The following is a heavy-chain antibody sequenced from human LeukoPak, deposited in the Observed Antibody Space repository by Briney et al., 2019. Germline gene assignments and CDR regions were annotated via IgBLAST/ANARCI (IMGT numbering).Heavy chain of an antibody. J-gene: IGHJ4*02. D-gene: IGHD6-19*01. Sequence: ASVKVSCKVSGYTLTELSMHWVRQAPGKGLEWMGGFDPEDGETIHAQKFQGRVTMTEDTSTDTAYMELSSLRSEDTAVYYCATDGGYSSGQGYWGQGTLVTVSS. CDR2: FDPEDGET. CDR3: ATDGGYSSGQGY. V-gene: IGHV1-24*01. CDR1: GYTLTELS.